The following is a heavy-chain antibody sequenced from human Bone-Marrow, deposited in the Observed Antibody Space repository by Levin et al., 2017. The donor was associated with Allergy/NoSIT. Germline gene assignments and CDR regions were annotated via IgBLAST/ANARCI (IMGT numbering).Heavy chain of an antibody. D-gene: IGHD3/OR15-3a*01. CDR1: GYDFSTYW. V-gene: IGHV5-51*01. CDR3: ARLGGKGYYDFWSGYYIGPFDF. Sequence: GESLKISCQASGYDFSTYWIGWVRQMPGKGLEWMAFIYPGDSETKYNPSFQGQVTISAAKSTSTAYLQWSSLKASDSGMYYCARLGGKGYYDFWSGYYIGPFDFWGQGTPVTVSS. J-gene: IGHJ4*02. CDR2: IYPGDSET.